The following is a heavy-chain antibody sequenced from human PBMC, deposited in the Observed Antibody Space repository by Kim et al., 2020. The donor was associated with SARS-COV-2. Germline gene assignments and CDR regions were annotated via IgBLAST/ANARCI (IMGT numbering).Heavy chain of an antibody. V-gene: IGHV1-2*04. D-gene: IGHD3-10*01. CDR3: ARDAGGLLWFGELFRPHSYYYGMDV. CDR1: GYTFTGYY. Sequence: ASVKVSCKASGYTFTGYYMHWVRQAPGQGLEWMGWINPNSGGTNYAQKFQGWVTMTRDTSISTAYMELSRLRSDDTAVYYCARDAGGLLWFGELFRPHSYYYGMDVWGQGTTVTVSS. J-gene: IGHJ6*02. CDR2: INPNSGGT.